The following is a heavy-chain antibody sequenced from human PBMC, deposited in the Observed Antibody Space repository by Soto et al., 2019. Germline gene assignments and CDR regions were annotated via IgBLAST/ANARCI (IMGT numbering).Heavy chain of an antibody. D-gene: IGHD6-13*01. CDR1: GGTFSSYA. V-gene: IGHV1-69*13. J-gene: IGHJ6*02. CDR2: IIPIFGTA. Sequence: SVKVSCKASGGTFSSYAISWVRQAPGQGLERMGGIIPIFGTANYAQKFQGRVTITADESTSTAYMELSSLRSEDTAVYYCARAPAAAGMLLADYYYYYGMDVWGQGTTVTVSS. CDR3: ARAPAAAGMLLADYYYYYGMDV.